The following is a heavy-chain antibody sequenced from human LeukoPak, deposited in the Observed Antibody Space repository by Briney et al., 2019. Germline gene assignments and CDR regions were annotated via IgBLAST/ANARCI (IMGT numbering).Heavy chain of an antibody. CDR1: GGSFSGYY. CDR2: INHSGST. CDR3: ARRRYSATLDY. J-gene: IGHJ4*02. Sequence: SETLSLTCAVYGGSFSGYYWSWIRQPPGKRLEWIGEINHSGSTNYNPSLKSRVTISVDTSKNQFSLNLNSVTAADTAVYYCARRRYSATLDYWGQGTLVTVSS. D-gene: IGHD1-26*01. V-gene: IGHV4-34*01.